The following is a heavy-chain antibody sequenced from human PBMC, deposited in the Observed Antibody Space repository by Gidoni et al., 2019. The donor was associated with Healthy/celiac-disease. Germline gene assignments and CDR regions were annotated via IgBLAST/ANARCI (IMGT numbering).Heavy chain of an antibody. J-gene: IGHJ6*02. D-gene: IGHD6-13*01. V-gene: IGHV1-69*04. CDR3: ARCDLAAAGISIPYYYYGMDV. Sequence: QVQLVQSGAEVKKPGSSVKVSCKASGGTFSSYAISWVRQAPGQGLEWMGRIIPILGIANYAQKFQGRVTITADKSTSTAYMELSSLRSEDTAVYYCARCDLAAAGISIPYYYYGMDVWGQGTTVTVSS. CDR2: IIPILGIA. CDR1: GGTFSSYA.